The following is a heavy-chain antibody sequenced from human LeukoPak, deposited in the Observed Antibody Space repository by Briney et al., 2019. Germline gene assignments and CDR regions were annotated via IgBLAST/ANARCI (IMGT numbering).Heavy chain of an antibody. D-gene: IGHD1-26*01. CDR3: ASGRYVDYFDY. CDR2: IYYSGST. J-gene: IGHJ4*02. V-gene: IGHV4-59*01. CDR1: GGSISSYY. Sequence: RPSETLSLTCTVSGGSISSYYWRWIRQPPGKGLEWIGNIYYSGSTYYNPSLKSRATISVDTSKNQFSLKLSSVTAADTAAYYCASGRYVDYFDYWGQGTLVTVSS.